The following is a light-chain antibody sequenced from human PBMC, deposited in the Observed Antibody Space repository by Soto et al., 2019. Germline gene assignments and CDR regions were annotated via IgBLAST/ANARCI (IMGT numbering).Light chain of an antibody. V-gene: IGLV2-23*01. CDR2: EGS. J-gene: IGLJ1*01. Sequence: QTVLPHPSSVSWSPGQPITLSCPGTSSDVGAYIYVSWYQQHPGKAPKLMIYEGSKRPSGVSNRFSGSKSGNTASLTISGLQAEDEADYYCCSYAGSSLYVFGTGTKVT. CDR1: SSDVGAYIY. CDR3: CSYAGSSLYV.